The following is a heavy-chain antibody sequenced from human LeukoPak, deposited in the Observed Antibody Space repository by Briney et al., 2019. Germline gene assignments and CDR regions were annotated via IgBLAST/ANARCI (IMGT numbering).Heavy chain of an antibody. CDR2: IKEDGSAK. Sequence: GGSLRLSCAASGFIFRNSWMSWVRQAPGKGLEWVANIKEDGSAKNYVDSVKGRLTISRDNAKNSLYLQMNSLRAEDTAVYYCARDRAYSSFDYWGQGTPVTVSS. J-gene: IGHJ4*02. D-gene: IGHD6-13*01. V-gene: IGHV3-7*01. CDR3: ARDRAYSSFDY. CDR1: GFIFRNSW.